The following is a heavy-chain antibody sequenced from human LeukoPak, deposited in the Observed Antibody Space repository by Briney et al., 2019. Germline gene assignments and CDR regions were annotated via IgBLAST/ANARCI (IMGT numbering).Heavy chain of an antibody. J-gene: IGHJ4*02. D-gene: IGHD5-18*01. CDR3: ARAAPGYSYGYSYFDY. CDR2: IIPIFGTA. V-gene: IGHV1-69*13. Sequence: ASVKVSCKASGGTFSSYAISWVRQAPGQGLEWMGGIIPIFGTANYAQKFQGRVTITADESTSTAYMELSSLRSEDTAVYYCARAAPGYSYGYSYFDYWGQGTLVTVSS. CDR1: GGTFSSYA.